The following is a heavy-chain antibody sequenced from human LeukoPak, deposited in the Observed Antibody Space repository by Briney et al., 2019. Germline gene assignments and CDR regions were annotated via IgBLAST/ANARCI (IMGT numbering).Heavy chain of an antibody. V-gene: IGHV4-4*07. D-gene: IGHD2-21*02. CDR3: ARGSGLTAIDI. Sequence: SETLSLTCTVSGDSISGYYWSWIRQPAGKGLEWIGRIYNNEDTNYNPSLRSRVTMSVDTSKDQFSLKLSSVTAADTAVYFCARGSGLTAIDIWGQGTVVTVSS. CDR1: GDSISGYY. CDR2: IYNNEDT. J-gene: IGHJ3*02.